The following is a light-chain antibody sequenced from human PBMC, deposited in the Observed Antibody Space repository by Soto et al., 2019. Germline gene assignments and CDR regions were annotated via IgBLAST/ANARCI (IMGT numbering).Light chain of an antibody. V-gene: IGKV3D-15*01. CDR3: QQYNNWPIT. Sequence: EIVMKKSPATLSVSPGERATLSCRASQSVSSYLAWYQQKPGQAPRLLIYDASNRATGIPARFSGSGSGTEFTLTISSLQSEDFAVYCCQQYNNWPITFGQGTLLEVK. CDR2: DAS. CDR1: QSVSSY. J-gene: IGKJ5*01.